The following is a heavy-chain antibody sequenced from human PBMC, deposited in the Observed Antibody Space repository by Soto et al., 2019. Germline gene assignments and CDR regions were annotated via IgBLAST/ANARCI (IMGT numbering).Heavy chain of an antibody. J-gene: IGHJ5*02. CDR1: GDTFTNFG. CDR3: ARVVRGVVNRFDP. V-gene: IGHV1-18*01. CDR2: IATYNSNR. D-gene: IGHD3-10*01. Sequence: HLVQSGPQVKKPGASVSVSCKTSGDTFTNFGLSWVRQAPGQGLEWMGWIATYNSNRNYAQKFQGRLTLTTDTSTSTAYMELKSLTYDDTAVYYCARVVRGVVNRFDPWGQVTLVTVSS.